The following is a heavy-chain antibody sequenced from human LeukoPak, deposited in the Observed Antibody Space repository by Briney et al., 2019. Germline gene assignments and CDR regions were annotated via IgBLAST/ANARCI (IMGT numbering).Heavy chain of an antibody. J-gene: IGHJ5*02. Sequence: PSQTLSLTCTVSGGSISSGAYFWGWIRQPPGKGLEWIGSVYSSGGTYYHSALARRVTISVDTSKNQFSLKLSSVTAADTAVYSCGRLRMTGTNGGWFDPWGQGTRVTFSS. D-gene: IGHD1-20*01. CDR2: VYSSGGT. CDR1: GGSISSGAYF. CDR3: GRLRMTGTNGGWFDP. V-gene: IGHV4-39*01.